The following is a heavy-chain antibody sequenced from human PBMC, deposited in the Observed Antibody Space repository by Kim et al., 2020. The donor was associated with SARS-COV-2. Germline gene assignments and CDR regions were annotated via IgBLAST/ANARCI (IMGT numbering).Heavy chain of an antibody. V-gene: IGHV1-8*01. CDR1: GYTFTSYD. D-gene: IGHD3-3*01. Sequence: ASVKVSCKASGYTFTSYDINWVRQATGQGLEWMGWMNPNSGNTGYAQKFQGRVTMTRNTSISTAYMELSSLRSEDTAVYYCARGWAIDFWSGYYVGWFDPWGQGTLVTVSS. CDR2: MNPNSGNT. CDR3: ARGWAIDFWSGYYVGWFDP. J-gene: IGHJ5*02.